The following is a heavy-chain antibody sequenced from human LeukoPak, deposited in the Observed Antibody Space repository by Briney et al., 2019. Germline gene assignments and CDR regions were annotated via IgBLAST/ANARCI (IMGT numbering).Heavy chain of an antibody. Sequence: PGGSLRLSCAASGFTFSSYGMSWVRQAPGKGLEWVSAISGSGGSTYYADSVKGRFTISRDNSKNTLYLLMNNLRAEDTAVYYCAKTRGSGPFDYWGQGTLVTVSS. V-gene: IGHV3-23*01. D-gene: IGHD3-10*01. CDR2: ISGSGGST. J-gene: IGHJ4*02. CDR3: AKTRGSGPFDY. CDR1: GFTFSSYG.